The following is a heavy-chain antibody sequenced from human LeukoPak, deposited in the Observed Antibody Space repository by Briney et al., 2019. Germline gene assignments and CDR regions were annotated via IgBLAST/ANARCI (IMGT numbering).Heavy chain of an antibody. CDR1: GGSISSSSYY. V-gene: IGHV4-39*07. Sequence: PSETLSLTCTVSGGSISSSSYYWGWIRQPPGKGLEWIGSIYYSGSTNYNPSLKSRVTISVDKSKNQFSLKLSSVTAADTAVYYCARADYDSSGYPLAALDYWGQGTLVTVSS. CDR2: IYYSGST. CDR3: ARADYDSSGYPLAALDY. J-gene: IGHJ4*02. D-gene: IGHD3-22*01.